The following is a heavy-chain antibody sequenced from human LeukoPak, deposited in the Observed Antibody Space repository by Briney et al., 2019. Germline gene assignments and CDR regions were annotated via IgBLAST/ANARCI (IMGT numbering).Heavy chain of an antibody. CDR3: IRDFRSADL. J-gene: IGHJ5*02. Sequence: PGGSLRLSCVASGFTFSNYWMHWVRQPPGKGLVWVSRIYVDGRTTNYADSVKGRFTISRDNANNTVYLEMNSLSVEDTATYYCIRDFRSADLWGQGTLVTVTS. CDR2: IYVDGRTT. V-gene: IGHV3-74*01. CDR1: GFTFSNYW.